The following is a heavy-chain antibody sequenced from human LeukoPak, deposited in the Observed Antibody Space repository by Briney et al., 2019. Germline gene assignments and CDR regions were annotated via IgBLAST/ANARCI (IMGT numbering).Heavy chain of an antibody. V-gene: IGHV5-51*01. CDR2: IYPGDSDT. D-gene: IGHD2-2*01. CDR3: ARQSYRSSTSCYLVAFDI. Sequence: GESLKISCKGSGYSFTSYWIGWVRQMPGKGLEWMGTIYPGDSDTRYSPSFQGQVTISADKSISTAYLQWSSLKASDTAMYYCARQSYRSSTSCYLVAFDIWGQGTMVAVSS. CDR1: GYSFTSYW. J-gene: IGHJ3*02.